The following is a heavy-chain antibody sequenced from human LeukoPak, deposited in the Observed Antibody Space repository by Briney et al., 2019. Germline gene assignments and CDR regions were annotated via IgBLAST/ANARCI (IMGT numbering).Heavy chain of an antibody. D-gene: IGHD4-17*01. CDR2: LSDSGGKT. CDR3: AKVGLRLGGDY. J-gene: IGHJ4*02. Sequence: GGSLRLSCAASGFVFSSYAMSWVRQAPGKGLERVSTLSDSGGKTYYADSVKGRFTISRDNSKNTLYLQMNSLRAEDTAVYYCAKVGLRLGGDYWGQGTLVTVSS. V-gene: IGHV3-23*01. CDR1: GFVFSSYA.